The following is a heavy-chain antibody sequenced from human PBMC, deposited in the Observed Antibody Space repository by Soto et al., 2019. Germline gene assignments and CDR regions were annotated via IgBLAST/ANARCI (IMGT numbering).Heavy chain of an antibody. CDR2: IWYDGSNK. V-gene: IGHV3-33*01. CDR1: GFIFSDYG. CDR3: ARSDYYMDV. Sequence: VQLVESGGGVVQPGRSLRLSCAASGFIFSDYGMHWVRQAPGKGLEWVAVIWYDGSNKYYAESAKGRFTITRDNSKNTAYLEMNSLRVEDTAVYYCARSDYYMDVWGKGTTVTVSS. J-gene: IGHJ6*03.